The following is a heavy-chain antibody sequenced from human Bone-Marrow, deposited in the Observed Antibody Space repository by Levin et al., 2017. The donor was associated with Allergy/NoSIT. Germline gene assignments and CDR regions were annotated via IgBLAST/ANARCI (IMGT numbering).Heavy chain of an antibody. D-gene: IGHD1-26*01. CDR1: GYTVTGYY. CDR3: GTEPPARASYSRLYYFDY. J-gene: IGHJ4*02. V-gene: IGHV1-2*02. CDR2: INPNSGDT. Sequence: ASVKVSCKASGYTVTGYYIQWVRQAPGQGLEWMGWINPNSGDTNYAQKIQGRLTMTRDTSIDTAYMELSRLTSDDTAVYYCGTEPPARASYSRLYYFDYWGQGTLVTVSS.